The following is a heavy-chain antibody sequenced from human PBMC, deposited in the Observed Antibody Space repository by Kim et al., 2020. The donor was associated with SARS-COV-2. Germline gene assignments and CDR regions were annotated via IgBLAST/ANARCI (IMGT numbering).Heavy chain of an antibody. D-gene: IGHD2-8*01. V-gene: IGHV3-23*01. J-gene: IGHJ1*01. CDR1: GFSFEIYA. Sequence: GGSLRLSCAASGFSFEIYAMRWVRQAPGKGLEWVSAISGSGAATQYADSVKGRFSISRDNSENTLDLHLKSLRVEDTGIYYCAKDKWSVEVSAFQSPVDHWGQGTLVTVSS. CDR3: AKDKWSVEVSAFQSPVDH. CDR2: ISGSGAAT.